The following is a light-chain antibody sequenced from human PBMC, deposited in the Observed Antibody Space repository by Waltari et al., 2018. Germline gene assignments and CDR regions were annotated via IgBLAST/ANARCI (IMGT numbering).Light chain of an antibody. CDR3: SAWDSRLSAHV. CDR1: SNNVRTTG. J-gene: IGLJ1*01. CDR2: RNN. V-gene: IGLV10-54*04. Sequence: QALLTPPPSLSKGLRQTAPLTCSGASNNVRTTGAAWLQQHQDPPPKLLPSRNNNQPSGIAERFSASRPGNTASLTISGLQPEDEADYYCSAWDSRLSAHVFGIGTKVTVL.